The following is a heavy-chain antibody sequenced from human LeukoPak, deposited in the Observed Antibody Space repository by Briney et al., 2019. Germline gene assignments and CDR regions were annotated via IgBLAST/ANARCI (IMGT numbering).Heavy chain of an antibody. CDR2: IYTSGST. CDR3: ARAGRGVLSGWYYFDY. CDR1: GRSISSHY. D-gene: IGHD6-19*01. Sequence: SETLSLTCTVSGRSISSHYWSWIRQPAGKGLEWIGRIYTSGSTNYNPSLKSRVTMSVDTSKNQFSLKLSSVTAADTAVYYCARAGRGVLSGWYYFDYWGQGTLVTVSS. J-gene: IGHJ4*02. V-gene: IGHV4-4*07.